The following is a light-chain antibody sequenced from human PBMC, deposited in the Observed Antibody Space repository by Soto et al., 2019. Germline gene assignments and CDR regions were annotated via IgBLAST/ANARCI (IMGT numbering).Light chain of an antibody. Sequence: EVVLTQSPATLSVSPGERVTLSCRASQNIHNHMSWFLQKPGQTPRLLIYDAIIRAADVPARFSGSLSGTEFTLTINSLQSEDFAVYYCQQYDAWPLTFGGGTKVDNK. CDR1: QNIHNH. CDR2: DAI. J-gene: IGKJ4*01. CDR3: QQYDAWPLT. V-gene: IGKV3-15*01.